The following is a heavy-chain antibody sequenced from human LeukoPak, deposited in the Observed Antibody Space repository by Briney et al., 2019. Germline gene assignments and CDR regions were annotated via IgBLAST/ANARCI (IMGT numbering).Heavy chain of an antibody. CDR3: ARDSVQYSGSAEFDY. CDR1: GYTFSNYW. V-gene: IGHV3-74*01. J-gene: IGHJ4*02. Sequence: PGGSLRLSCAASGYTFSNYWMHWVRQAPGKGLVWVSRFNTDGTDTNYADSVKGRFTISRDTSRNTLYLQMNSLRAEDTAVYYCARDSVQYSGSAEFDYWGQGTLVTVSS. D-gene: IGHD1-26*01. CDR2: FNTDGTDT.